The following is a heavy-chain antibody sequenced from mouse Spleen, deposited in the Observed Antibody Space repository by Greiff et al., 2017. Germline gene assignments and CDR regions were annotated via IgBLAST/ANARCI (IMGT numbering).Heavy chain of an antibody. CDR2: IDPSDSYT. Sequence: QVQLQQPGAELVKPGASVKLSCKASGYTFTSYWMQWVKQRPGQGLEWIGEIDPSDSYTNYNQKFKGKATLTVDTSSSTAYMQLSSLTSEDSAVYYCARSGYPYYWGQGTTLTVSS. CDR3: ARSGYPYY. D-gene: IGHD3-1*01. J-gene: IGHJ2*01. CDR1: GYTFTSYW. V-gene: IGHV1-50*01.